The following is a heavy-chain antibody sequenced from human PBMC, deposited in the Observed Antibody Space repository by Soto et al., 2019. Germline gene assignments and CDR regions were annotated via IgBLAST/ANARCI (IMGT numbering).Heavy chain of an antibody. CDR1: GGSISSYY. CDR2: IYYSGST. J-gene: IGHJ3*02. CDR3: ARGYAFDI. V-gene: IGHV4-59*12. Sequence: SETLSLTCTVSGGSISSYYWSWIRQPPGKGLEWIGDIYYSGSTNYNTSLKSRVTTSINKSKNQFSLNLISVTAADTAMYYCARGYAFDIWGQGTMVTVSS.